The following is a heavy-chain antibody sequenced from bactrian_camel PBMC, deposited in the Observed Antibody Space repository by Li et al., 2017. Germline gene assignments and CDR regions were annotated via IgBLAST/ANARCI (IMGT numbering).Heavy chain of an antibody. Sequence: HVQLVESGGSSVQAGGSLRISCAASGLSFSEHGMAWVRQFPGNKLEWVSSIGPGDGRTSSADSVKGRFTISRDNTKNMLYLQMNSLKTEDTAVYYCATWWSVGFWGQGTQVTVS. D-gene: IGHD7*01. CDR1: GLSFSEHG. J-gene: IGHJ6*01. V-gene: IGHV3S9*01. CDR3: ATWWSVGF. CDR2: IGPGDGRT.